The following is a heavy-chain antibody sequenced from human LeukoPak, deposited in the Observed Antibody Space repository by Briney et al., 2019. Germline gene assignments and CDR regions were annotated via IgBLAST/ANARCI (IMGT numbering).Heavy chain of an antibody. D-gene: IGHD3-22*01. CDR3: ARGVPRYYYDSSGYYGYYYYYYMDV. CDR2: ISAYNGTT. Sequence: ASVKVSCKASGYTFTSYGISWVRQAPGQGLEWMGWISAYNGTTNYAQKLQGRVTMTTDTSTSTAYMELRSLRSEDTAVYYCARGVPRYYYDSSGYYGYYYYYYMDVWGKGTTVTVSS. V-gene: IGHV1-18*01. CDR1: GYTFTSYG. J-gene: IGHJ6*03.